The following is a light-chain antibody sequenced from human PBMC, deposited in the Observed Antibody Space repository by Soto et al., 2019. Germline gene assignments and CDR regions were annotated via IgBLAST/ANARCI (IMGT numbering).Light chain of an antibody. CDR3: QQYGSSPWT. CDR2: GAS. V-gene: IGKV3-20*01. CDR1: QSVSSSY. J-gene: IGKJ1*01. Sequence: EIMMTQSPATLSVYPGERATLSCRASQSVSSSYLAWYQQKPGQAPRLLVYGASSRATGIPDRFSGSGSGTDFTLTISRLEPEDFAVYYCQQYGSSPWTFGQG.